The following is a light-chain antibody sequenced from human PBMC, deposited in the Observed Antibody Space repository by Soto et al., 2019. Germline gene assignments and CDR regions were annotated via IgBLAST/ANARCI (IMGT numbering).Light chain of an antibody. CDR1: QSISSY. CDR3: QQSFM. J-gene: IGKJ1*01. Sequence: DIQMTHSPSSLSASVGDRVTITCRASQSISSYLNWYQQKPGKAPKLLIYAASSLQSGVPSRFSGSGSWTDFTLTISSLQPEDFATYYCQQSFMFGQGTKVEIK. CDR2: AAS. V-gene: IGKV1-39*01.